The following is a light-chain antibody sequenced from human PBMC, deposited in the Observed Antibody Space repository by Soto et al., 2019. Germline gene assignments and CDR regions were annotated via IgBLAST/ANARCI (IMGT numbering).Light chain of an antibody. V-gene: IGKV1-39*01. J-gene: IGKJ5*01. Sequence: DIQMTQSPSSLSASVGDRVTITCRASQSISSYLNWNQQKPGKAPKFLIYTASSLQSGVPSRFSGCGSGTDFTLTISSLQPEDFATYYCQQSYSTLITFGQGTRLEIK. CDR2: TAS. CDR1: QSISSY. CDR3: QQSYSTLIT.